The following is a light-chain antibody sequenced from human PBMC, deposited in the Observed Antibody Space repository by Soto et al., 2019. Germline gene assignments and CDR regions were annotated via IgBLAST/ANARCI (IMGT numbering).Light chain of an antibody. J-gene: IGKJ1*01. CDR1: QGISSW. CDR3: QQYYSFPPT. Sequence: DIQMTQSPSSVSASVGDRVSITCRASQGISSWLAWYQQKPGGAPKLLIYTGSSLQSGVPSRFSGSGSGTDFTLTISCLQSEDFATYYCQQYYSFPPTFGQGTKVEIK. CDR2: TGS. V-gene: IGKV1-12*01.